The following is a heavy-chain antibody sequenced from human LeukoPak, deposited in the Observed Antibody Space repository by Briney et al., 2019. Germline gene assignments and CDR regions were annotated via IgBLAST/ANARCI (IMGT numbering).Heavy chain of an antibody. CDR2: IWYDGNNK. D-gene: IGHD4-11*01. Sequence: GGSLRLSCAASGSTFSSYGMHWVRQAPGKGLEWVAVIWYDGNNKYYADSVKGRFTISRDNSKNTLYLQMNSLRAEDTAVYFCARDDYSNYNWFDPWGQGTLVTVSS. CDR3: ARDDYSNYNWFDP. J-gene: IGHJ5*02. V-gene: IGHV3-33*01. CDR1: GSTFSSYG.